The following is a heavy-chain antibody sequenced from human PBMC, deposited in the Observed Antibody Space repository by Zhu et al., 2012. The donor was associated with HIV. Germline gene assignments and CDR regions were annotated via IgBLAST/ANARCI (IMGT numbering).Heavy chain of an antibody. J-gene: IGHJ4*02. CDR1: GGSISSSSYY. CDR3: ARHRGAAAGFY. CDR2: IYYSGST. D-gene: IGHD6-13*01. Sequence: QVQLQESGPGLVKPSETLSLTCTVSGGSISSSSYYWGWIRQPPGRGVEWIGSIYYSGSTYYNPSLKSRVTISVDTSKNQFSLKLSSVTAADTAVYYCARHRGAAAGFYWGQGTLVTVSS. V-gene: IGHV4-39*01.